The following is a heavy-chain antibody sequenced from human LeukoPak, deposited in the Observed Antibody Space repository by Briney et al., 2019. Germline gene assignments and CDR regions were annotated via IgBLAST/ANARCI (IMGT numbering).Heavy chain of an antibody. D-gene: IGHD6-19*01. Sequence: GGSLRLSCAASGFTFSSYAMSWVRQAPGKGLEWVSAISGSGGSTYYADSVKGRFTISRDNSKNTLYLQMNSLRAEDTAVYYCAKGLRSVAGPRQNPYYYYGMDVWDQGTTVTVSS. CDR1: GFTFSSYA. V-gene: IGHV3-23*01. CDR2: ISGSGGST. CDR3: AKGLRSVAGPRQNPYYYYGMDV. J-gene: IGHJ6*02.